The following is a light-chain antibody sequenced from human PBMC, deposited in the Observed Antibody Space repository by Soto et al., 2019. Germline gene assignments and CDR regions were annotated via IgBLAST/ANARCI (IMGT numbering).Light chain of an antibody. CDR3: QQYDNWPRT. V-gene: IGKV3-15*01. CDR2: GAS. CDR1: QSVSTK. J-gene: IGKJ1*01. Sequence: ERVMTQSPATLSVSPGERATLSCRASQSVSTKLAWYQQKPGQAPRLLIYGASTRATGIPARFSGSGSGTEFTLTISSLQSEDFAVYCCQQYDNWPRTFGQGTKVDIK.